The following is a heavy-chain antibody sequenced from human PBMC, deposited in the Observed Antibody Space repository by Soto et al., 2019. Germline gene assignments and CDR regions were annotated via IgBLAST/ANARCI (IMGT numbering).Heavy chain of an antibody. CDR2: IYPGDSDT. CDR1: GYRFTIYW. D-gene: IGHD3-22*01. J-gene: IGHJ4*02. Sequence: EFLKIACKGSGYRFTIYWIGWVRQMTGKGLEWMGIIYPGDSDTRYSPSFQGQVTISADKSISTAYLQWSSLKASDTAMYYCVRGGITMIVVAPDYWGQGTLVTVSS. CDR3: VRGGITMIVVAPDY. V-gene: IGHV5-51*01.